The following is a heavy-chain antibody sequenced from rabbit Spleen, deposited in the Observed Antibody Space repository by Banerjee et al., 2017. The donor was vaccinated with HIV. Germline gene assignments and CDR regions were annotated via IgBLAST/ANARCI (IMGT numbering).Heavy chain of an antibody. D-gene: IGHD8-1*01. J-gene: IGHJ6*01. CDR2: IVTVSSGFT. Sequence: QSLEESGGDLVKPGASLTLTCIASGVSFSGDSYMCWVRQAPGKGLEWIACIVTVSSGFTYFASWAKGRFTLSKTSSTTVTLQMTSLTAADTATYFCARNSGSSFSSYGMDLWGQGTLVTVS. CDR1: GVSFSGDSY. V-gene: IGHV1S40*01. CDR3: ARNSGSSFSSYGMDL.